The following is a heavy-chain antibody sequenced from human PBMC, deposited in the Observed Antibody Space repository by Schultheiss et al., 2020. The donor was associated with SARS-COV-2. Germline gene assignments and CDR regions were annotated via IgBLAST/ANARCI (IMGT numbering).Heavy chain of an antibody. Sequence: GGSLRLSCAASGFTFSSYSMNWVRQAPGKGLEWVAGLSGSDDDTYYADSVTGRFAISSDSSKNTLYLQMNSLRAEDTAVYYCARDWSGSFDYWGQGTLVTVSS. J-gene: IGHJ4*02. CDR2: LSGSDDDT. V-gene: IGHV3-23*01. D-gene: IGHD1-26*01. CDR1: GFTFSSYS. CDR3: ARDWSGSFDY.